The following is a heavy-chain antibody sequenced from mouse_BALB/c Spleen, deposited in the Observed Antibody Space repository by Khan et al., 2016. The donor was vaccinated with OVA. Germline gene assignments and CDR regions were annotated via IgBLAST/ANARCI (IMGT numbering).Heavy chain of an antibody. CDR1: GFTFSSFG. CDR3: ERERYGNYEFAY. D-gene: IGHD2-10*02. J-gene: IGHJ3*01. CDR2: ISSGSSTI. Sequence: EVELVESGGGLVQPGGSRKLSCAASGFTFSSFGMHWVRQAPEKGLEWVAYISSGSSTIYYADTVKGRFTISRDNAKNTLYLQMTSLRSEDTAMYYYERERYGNYEFAYWGQGTLVTVSA. V-gene: IGHV5-17*02.